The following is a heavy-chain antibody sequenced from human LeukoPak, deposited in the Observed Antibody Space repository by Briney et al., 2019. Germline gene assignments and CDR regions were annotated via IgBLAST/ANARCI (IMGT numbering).Heavy chain of an antibody. CDR1: GFTFSDHY. D-gene: IGHD2-2*01. Sequence: GGSLRLSCAASGFTFSDHYMDWVRQAPGKGLEWVGRTRNKANSYTTEYAASVKGRFTISRDDSKNSLYLQMNSLRAEDSGVYYCGRWGIPAALDRWGQGTLVTVSS. CDR3: GRWGIPAALDR. J-gene: IGHJ5*02. CDR2: TRNKANSYTT. V-gene: IGHV3-72*01.